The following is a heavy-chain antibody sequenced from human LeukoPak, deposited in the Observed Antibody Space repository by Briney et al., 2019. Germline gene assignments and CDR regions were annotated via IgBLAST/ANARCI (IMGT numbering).Heavy chain of an antibody. CDR1: GDSISSYY. CDR3: ARAPLGTTVKPFYFDF. D-gene: IGHD4-11*01. V-gene: IGHV4-59*01. Sequence: SETLSLTCTVSGDSISSYYWSWIRLPPGKGLEWIGYIYNSGSTNYNPSLKSRVTISADTSKNQFSLKLRFVTAADTAVYYCARAPLGTTVKPFYFDFWGQGTLVTVSS. J-gene: IGHJ4*02. CDR2: IYNSGST.